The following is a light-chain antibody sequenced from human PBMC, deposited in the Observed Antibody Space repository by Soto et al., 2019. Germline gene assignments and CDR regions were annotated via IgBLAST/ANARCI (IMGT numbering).Light chain of an antibody. Sequence: EIVLTQSPATLSLSPGERATLSCRASPSVTNYLAWYQQKPGQAPRLVIYGAFNRATGIPARFSGSGSGTDFTLTISSLQSEDSAVYYCQQYHKWPPITFGQGTRLEIK. CDR3: QQYHKWPPIT. CDR1: PSVTNY. CDR2: GAF. J-gene: IGKJ5*01. V-gene: IGKV3D-15*01.